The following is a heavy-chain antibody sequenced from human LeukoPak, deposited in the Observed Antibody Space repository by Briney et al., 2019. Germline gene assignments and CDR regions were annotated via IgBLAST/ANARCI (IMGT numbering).Heavy chain of an antibody. Sequence: PGRSLRLSCAASGFTFSSYAMHWVRQAPGKGLEWVAVISYDGSNKYYADSVKGRFTISRDNSKNTLYLQMNSLRAEDTAVYYCAREDRGQSGYRGLGAFDIWGQGTMVTVSS. CDR2: ISYDGSNK. CDR1: GFTFSSYA. CDR3: AREDRGQSGYRGLGAFDI. V-gene: IGHV3-30*01. D-gene: IGHD3-22*01. J-gene: IGHJ3*02.